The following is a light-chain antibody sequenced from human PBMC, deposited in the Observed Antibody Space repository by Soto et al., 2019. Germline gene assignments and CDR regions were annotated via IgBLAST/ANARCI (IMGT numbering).Light chain of an antibody. Sequence: DIQMTQSPSSLSASVGDRVTITCRASQSISSYLNWYQQKPGKAPKLLIYAASSLQSGVPSRFSGSGSGTDFTLTIISLQPEDFATYYCQQSYSNISITFGQGTRLEIK. CDR3: QQSYSNISIT. CDR2: AAS. CDR1: QSISSY. V-gene: IGKV1-39*01. J-gene: IGKJ5*01.